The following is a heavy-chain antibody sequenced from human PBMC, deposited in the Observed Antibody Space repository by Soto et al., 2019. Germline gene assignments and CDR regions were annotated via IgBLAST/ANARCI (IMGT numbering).Heavy chain of an antibody. CDR2: INPNSGGT. D-gene: IGHD6-13*01. V-gene: IGHV1-2*02. J-gene: IGHJ3*02. CDR1: GYTFNAYY. CDR3: ARGVGAGGTVRFAFDI. Sequence: QVQVVQSGAEGNKPGASVKVSCKASGYTFNAYYMHWVRQAPGQGLEWMGWINPNSGGTKYAQKFQGRDTMTRYTSIRTAYMELSSLTADDTAIYYCARGVGAGGTVRFAFDIWGQETMITVSS.